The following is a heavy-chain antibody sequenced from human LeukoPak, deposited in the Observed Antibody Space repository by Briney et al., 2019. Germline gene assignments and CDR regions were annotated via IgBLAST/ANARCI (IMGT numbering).Heavy chain of an antibody. Sequence: GESLKISCKGSGYSFTNYWIGWVRQMPGKGLEWMAIIWPGNSDTRYSPSFQGQVTISADKSISTAYLQWSSLKASDAAMYYCARPPSGSAAGTLWGQGTLVTVSS. D-gene: IGHD6-13*01. CDR1: GYSFTNYW. CDR3: ARPPSGSAAGTL. V-gene: IGHV5-51*01. J-gene: IGHJ4*02. CDR2: IWPGNSDT.